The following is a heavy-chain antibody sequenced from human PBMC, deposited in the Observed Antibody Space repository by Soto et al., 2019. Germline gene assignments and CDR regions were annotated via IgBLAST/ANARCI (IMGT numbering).Heavy chain of an antibody. Sequence: GGSLRLSCAASGFTFSSYAMSWVRQAPGKGLEWVSAISGSGGSTYYADSVKGRFTISRDNSKNTLYLQMNSLRAEDTAVYYCAKNARNYDFWSGLPLCYFDYWGQGTLVTVSS. D-gene: IGHD3-3*01. V-gene: IGHV3-23*01. CDR2: ISGSGGST. CDR1: GFTFSSYA. CDR3: AKNARNYDFWSGLPLCYFDY. J-gene: IGHJ4*02.